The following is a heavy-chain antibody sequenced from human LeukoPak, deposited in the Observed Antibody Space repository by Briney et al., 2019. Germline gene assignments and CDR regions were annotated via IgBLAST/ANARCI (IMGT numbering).Heavy chain of an antibody. D-gene: IGHD3-22*01. V-gene: IGHV3-74*01. CDR1: GFTFSSYW. Sequence: GGSLRLAWAAAGFTFSSYWMHWVRQVPGKGLVWVSLISGDGSTTIYADSVKGRFTISRDNAKNTLFLQMNSLRAEDTAVYYCAKRSKGGDSTGYYYYFDLWGRGTLSLSPQ. CDR2: ISGDGSTT. CDR3: AKRSKGGDSTGYYYYFDL. J-gene: IGHJ2*01.